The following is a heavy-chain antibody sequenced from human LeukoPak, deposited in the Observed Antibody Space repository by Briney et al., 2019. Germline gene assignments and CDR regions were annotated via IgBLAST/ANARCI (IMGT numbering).Heavy chain of an antibody. V-gene: IGHV3-53*01. CDR1: GFTVSSNY. Sequence: PGGSLRLSCAASGFTVSSNYMSWVRQAPGKGLEWVSVIYSGGSTYYADSVKGRFTISRDNSKNTLYLQMNSLRAEDTAVYYCAILYYYGSGSPYDYWGQGTLVTVSS. CDR2: IYSGGST. J-gene: IGHJ4*02. CDR3: AILYYYGSGSPYDY. D-gene: IGHD3-10*01.